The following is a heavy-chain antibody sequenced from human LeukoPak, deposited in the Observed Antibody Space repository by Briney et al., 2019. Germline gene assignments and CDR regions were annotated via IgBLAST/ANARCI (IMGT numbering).Heavy chain of an antibody. CDR1: GFTFSGHF. J-gene: IGHJ4*02. D-gene: IGHD1-26*01. CDR3: IKDRIGTWSFDH. V-gene: IGHV3-64D*06. Sequence: PGGSLRLSCSASGFTFSGHFMHWVHQAPGKGLEYVSSISINGDKTYYAESVKGRFTISRDNSKNTLYLQLSSLRVEDTAVYYCIKDRIGTWSFDHWGQGTLLTVSS. CDR2: ISINGDKT.